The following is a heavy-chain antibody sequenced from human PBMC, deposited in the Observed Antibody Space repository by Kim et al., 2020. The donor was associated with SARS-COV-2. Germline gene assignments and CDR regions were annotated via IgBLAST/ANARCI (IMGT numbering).Heavy chain of an antibody. D-gene: IGHD2-2*01. CDR1: GFTFSNAW. J-gene: IGHJ6*02. CDR2: IKSKTDGGTT. V-gene: IGHV3-15*01. Sequence: GGSLRLSCAASGFTFSNAWMSWVRQAPGKGLEWVGRIKSKTDGGTTDYAAPVKGRFTISRDDSKNTLYLQMNSLKTEDTAVYYCTTKVPAAMTYNDYYYYYGMDVWGQGTTVTVSS. CDR3: TTKVPAAMTYNDYYYYYGMDV.